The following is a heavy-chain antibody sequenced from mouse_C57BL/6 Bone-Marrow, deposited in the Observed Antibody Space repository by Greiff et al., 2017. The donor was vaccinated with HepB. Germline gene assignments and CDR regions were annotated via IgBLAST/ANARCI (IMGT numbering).Heavy chain of an antibody. V-gene: IGHV1-81*01. CDR2: IYPRSGNT. D-gene: IGHD1-1*01. J-gene: IGHJ1*03. CDR1: GYTFTSYG. CDR3: AREAYGYWYFDV. Sequence: VKVVESGAELARPGASVKLSCKASGYTFTSYGISWVKQRTGQGLEWIGEIYPRSGNTYYNEKFKGKATLTADKSSSTAYMELRSLTSEDSAVYFCAREAYGYWYFDVWGTGTTVTVSS.